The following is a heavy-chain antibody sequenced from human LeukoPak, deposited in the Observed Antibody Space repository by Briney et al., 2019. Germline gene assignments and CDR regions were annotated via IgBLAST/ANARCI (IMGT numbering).Heavy chain of an antibody. Sequence: GASAKVSCKASGGTFSSYAISWVRQAPGQGLEWMGGIIPIFGTANYAQKFQGRVTITADESTSTAYMELSSLRSEDTAVYYCARAVVVVAAAYYYYGMDVWGQGTTVTVSS. J-gene: IGHJ6*02. D-gene: IGHD2-15*01. CDR2: IIPIFGTA. V-gene: IGHV1-69*13. CDR3: ARAVVVVAAAYYYYGMDV. CDR1: GGTFSSYA.